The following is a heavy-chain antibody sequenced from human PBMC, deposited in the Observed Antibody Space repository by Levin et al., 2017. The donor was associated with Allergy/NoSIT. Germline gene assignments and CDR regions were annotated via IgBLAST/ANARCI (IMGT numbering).Heavy chain of an antibody. J-gene: IGHJ5*02. D-gene: IGHD2-2*01. V-gene: IGHV4-39*07. CDR1: GGSIRSSSYY. CDR3: AREGLGYCSSTSCPPPLTPNWFDP. CDR2: IYYSGST. Sequence: SQTLSLPCTVSGGSIRSSSYYWGWIRQPPGKGLEWIGSIYYSGSTYYNPSLKSRVTISVDTSKNQFSLKLSSVTAADTAVYYCAREGLGYCSSTSCPPPLTPNWFDPWGQGTLVTVSS.